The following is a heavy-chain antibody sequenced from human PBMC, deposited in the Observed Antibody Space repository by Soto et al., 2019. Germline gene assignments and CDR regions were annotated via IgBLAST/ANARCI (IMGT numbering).Heavy chain of an antibody. CDR1: GGSFSGYY. V-gene: IGHV4-34*01. D-gene: IGHD3-16*02. CDR3: ARGFPPNYVWGSYRYTNWFDP. J-gene: IGHJ5*02. CDR2: INHSGST. Sequence: QVQLQQWGAGLLKPSETLSLTCAVYGGSFSGYYWSWIRQPPGKGLEWIGEINHSGSTNYNPSLNSQVTISVDTSKNQFSLKLSSVTAADTAVYYCARGFPPNYVWGSYRYTNWFDPWGQGTLVTVSS.